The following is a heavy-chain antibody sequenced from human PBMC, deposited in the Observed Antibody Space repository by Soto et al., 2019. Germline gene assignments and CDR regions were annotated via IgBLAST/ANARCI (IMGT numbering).Heavy chain of an antibody. D-gene: IGHD3-10*01. CDR1: GFTFSSYA. V-gene: IGHV3-23*01. CDR3: AKRITMVRGPKLSYFDY. J-gene: IGHJ4*02. Sequence: GGSLRLSCAASGFTFSSYAMSWVRQAPGKGLEWVSAISGSGGSTYYADSVKGRFTISRDNSKNTLYLQMNSLRAEDTAVYYCAKRITMVRGPKLSYFDYWGQGTLVTVSS. CDR2: ISGSGGST.